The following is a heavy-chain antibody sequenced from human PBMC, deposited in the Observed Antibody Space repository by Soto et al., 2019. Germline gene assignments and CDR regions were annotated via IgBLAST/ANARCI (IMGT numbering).Heavy chain of an antibody. CDR1: GGSFSSYT. CDR2: IIPILGIA. D-gene: IGHD4-4*01. J-gene: IGHJ4*02. Sequence: SVKVSCKASGGSFSSYTISWVRQAPGQGLEWMGRIIPILGIANYAQKFQGRVTITADKSTSTAYMELSSLRSEDTAVYYCARDRTSEDYRLDYWGQGTLVTVSS. V-gene: IGHV1-69*04. CDR3: ARDRTSEDYRLDY.